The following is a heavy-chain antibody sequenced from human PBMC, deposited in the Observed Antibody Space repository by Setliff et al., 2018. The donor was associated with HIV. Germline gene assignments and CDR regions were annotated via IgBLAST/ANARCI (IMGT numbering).Heavy chain of an antibody. J-gene: IGHJ3*02. CDR1: GFTFSSYS. Sequence: GSLRLSCAASGFTFSSYSMNWVRQAPGKGLEWVSYISSSSRSIYYADSVKGRFTISRDNAKNTLYLQMNSLRAEDTALYFCARDRGRPDSFDIWGQGTMVTVSS. V-gene: IGHV3-48*01. D-gene: IGHD1-26*01. CDR2: ISSSSRSI. CDR3: ARDRGRPDSFDI.